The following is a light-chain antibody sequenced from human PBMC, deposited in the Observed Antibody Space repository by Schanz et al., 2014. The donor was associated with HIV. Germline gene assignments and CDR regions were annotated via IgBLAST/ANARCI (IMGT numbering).Light chain of an antibody. CDR2: DVR. CDR1: SSDVGAYNY. Sequence: QSALTQPPSASGSPGQPVTIFCTGTSSDVGAYNYVSWYQQRPGTAPKLIIFDVRNRPSGVSNRFSGSKSGNTASLSISGLQADDEADYYCCSYADGGTYVFGTGTKLTVL. J-gene: IGLJ1*01. CDR3: CSYADGGTYV. V-gene: IGLV2-8*01.